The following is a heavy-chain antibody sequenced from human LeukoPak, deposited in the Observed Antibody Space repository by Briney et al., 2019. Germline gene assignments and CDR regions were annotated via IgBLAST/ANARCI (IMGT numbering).Heavy chain of an antibody. CDR2: ITSSGSNT. Sequence: GGSLRLSCAASGFTFSSYSMNWVRQAPGKGLEWVSTITSSGSNTHYADSVRGRFTISRDNTENTLYLQMNSLRAEDTAVYYCAKDLSDYVTPEAFDYWGQGTLVTVSS. CDR3: AKDLSDYVTPEAFDY. V-gene: IGHV3-23*01. D-gene: IGHD4-17*01. CDR1: GFTFSSYS. J-gene: IGHJ4*02.